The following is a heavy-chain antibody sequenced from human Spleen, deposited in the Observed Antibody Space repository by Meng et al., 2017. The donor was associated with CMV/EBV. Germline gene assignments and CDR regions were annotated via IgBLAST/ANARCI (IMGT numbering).Heavy chain of an antibody. J-gene: IGHJ6*02. CDR2: INYGGST. CDR3: ARGGHDFRSNYYHQSYYYGMDV. CDR1: GGSFSGYF. Sequence: GSLRLSCAVYGGSFSGYFWSWVRQPPGKGLDWIGEINYGGSTNYDPSLKRRLTMSVDTSKNQFSLRLSSVTAADTAMYYCARGGHDFRSNYYHQSYYYGMDVWGPGTTVTVSS. V-gene: IGHV4-34*01. D-gene: IGHD3-3*01.